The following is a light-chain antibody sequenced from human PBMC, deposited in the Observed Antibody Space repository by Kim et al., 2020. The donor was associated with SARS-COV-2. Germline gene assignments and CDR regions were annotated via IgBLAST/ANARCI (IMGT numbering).Light chain of an antibody. V-gene: IGLV2-14*03. CDR1: SSDVGGYNY. Sequence: GKSITISCTGTSSDVGGYNYVSWYQQHPGKAPKLMIYDVSNRPSGVSNRFSGSKSGNTASLTISGLQADDEADYYCSSYTSSRTHVFGTGTKVTVL. CDR3: SSYTSSRTHV. J-gene: IGLJ1*01. CDR2: DVS.